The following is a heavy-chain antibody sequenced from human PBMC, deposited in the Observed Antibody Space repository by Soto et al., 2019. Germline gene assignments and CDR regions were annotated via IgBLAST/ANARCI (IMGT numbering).Heavy chain of an antibody. V-gene: IGHV1-2*04. CDR1: GYSFTGYY. D-gene: IGHD3-9*01. CDR3: ARGVSLRYFDWERGRFDY. Sequence: GSVKVSYKASGYSFTGYYMHWVRQAPGQGLEWMGWINPNSGGTNYAQKFQGWVTMTRDTSISTAYMELSRLRSYDTAVYYCARGVSLRYFDWERGRFDYWGQGTMVTVSS. CDR2: INPNSGGT. J-gene: IGHJ4*02.